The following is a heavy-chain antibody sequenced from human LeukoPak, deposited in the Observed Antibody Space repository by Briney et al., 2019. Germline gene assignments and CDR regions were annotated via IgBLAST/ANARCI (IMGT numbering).Heavy chain of an antibody. CDR3: ANTYYDILTGPPEGVDY. Sequence: GGSLRLSCAASGFTFNNYAMTWVRQGPGKGLECVSATSGSGGSTYYADSVKGRFTISRDNSKNTLYLKMNSLRAEDTAIYYCANTYYDILTGPPEGVDYWGQGTLVTVSS. D-gene: IGHD3-9*01. CDR2: TSGSGGST. V-gene: IGHV3-23*01. CDR1: GFTFNNYA. J-gene: IGHJ4*02.